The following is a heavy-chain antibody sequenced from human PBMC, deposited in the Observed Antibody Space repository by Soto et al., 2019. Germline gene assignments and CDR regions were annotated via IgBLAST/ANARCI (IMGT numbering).Heavy chain of an antibody. CDR1: EFTFSVYY. CDR2: ISSSSTYT. CDR3: ARFNGGGWPFDY. V-gene: IGHV3-11*03. D-gene: IGHD6-19*01. Sequence: GSLRLSCAASEFTFSVYYMSWIRQAPGKGLEWVSYISSSSTYTNYADSVRGRFTISRDDAKNSLYLQMNSLRAEDTAVYYCARFNGGGWPFDYWGQGTLVTVSS. J-gene: IGHJ4*02.